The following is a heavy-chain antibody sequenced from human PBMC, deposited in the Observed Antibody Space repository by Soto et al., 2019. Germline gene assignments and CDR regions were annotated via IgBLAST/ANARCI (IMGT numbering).Heavy chain of an antibody. CDR3: ARGRVLLWFGKLLQTYYFDY. Sequence: GGSLXLSCAASGFTFSSYSMGSVRQAPGKGLEWVANIKQDGSEKYYVDSVKGRFTISRDNARSSLYLQMNSLRAEDTAVYYCARGRVLLWFGKLLQTYYFDYWGQRTVVTVSS. J-gene: IGHJ4*01. V-gene: IGHV3-7*01. D-gene: IGHD3-10*01. CDR2: IKQDGSEK. CDR1: GFTFSSYS.